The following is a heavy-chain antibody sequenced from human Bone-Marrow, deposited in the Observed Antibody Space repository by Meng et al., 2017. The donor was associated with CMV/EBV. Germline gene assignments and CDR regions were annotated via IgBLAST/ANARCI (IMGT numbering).Heavy chain of an antibody. CDR2: INPNTDT. D-gene: IGHD6-19*01. Sequence: HVRLVQSGAEVKQPGTSGKVSCKASGYTLTDYSIHWVRQAPGQWLEWMGWINPNTDTNYAQNFQGRVTMTRDMSINTAYMELSRLTSGDTAVYYCARSSGWSRFDYWGQGTLVTVSS. CDR1: GYTLTDYS. CDR3: ARSSGWSRFDY. V-gene: IGHV1-2*02. J-gene: IGHJ4*02.